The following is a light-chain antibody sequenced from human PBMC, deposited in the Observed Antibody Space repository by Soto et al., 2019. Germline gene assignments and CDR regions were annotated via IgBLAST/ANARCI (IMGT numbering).Light chain of an antibody. J-gene: IGLJ3*02. CDR1: SSDVGGYNY. CDR2: DVS. Sequence: QSVLTQPRSVSGSPGQSVTISCTGTSSDVGGYNYVSWYQQHPGKAPNLMIYDVSKRPSGVPDRFSGSKSGNTASLTISGLQDEDAADYYCCSYAGSYTWVFGGGTKLTVL. CDR3: CSYAGSYTWV. V-gene: IGLV2-11*01.